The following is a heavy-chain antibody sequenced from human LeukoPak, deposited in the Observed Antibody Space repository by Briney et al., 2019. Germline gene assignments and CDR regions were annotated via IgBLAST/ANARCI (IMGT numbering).Heavy chain of an antibody. CDR1: GLTFSTYA. CDR3: AKGDCSSTSCSLRPIDY. Sequence: PGGSLRLSCAASGLTFSTYAMSWVRQAPGKGLEWVAVIWYDGSNKYYADSVKGRFTISRDNSKNTLYLQMNSLRAEDTAVYYCAKGDCSSTSCSLRPIDYWGQGTLVTVSS. D-gene: IGHD2-2*01. CDR2: IWYDGSNK. J-gene: IGHJ4*02. V-gene: IGHV3-33*06.